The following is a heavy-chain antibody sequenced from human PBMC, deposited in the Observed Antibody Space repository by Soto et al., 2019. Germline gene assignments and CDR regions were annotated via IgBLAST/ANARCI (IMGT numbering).Heavy chain of an antibody. CDR3: SGAESPDTAYFSLY. CDR1: GFTFSNHA. CDR2: VAHDGTSK. V-gene: IGHV3-30-3*01. Sequence: PGGSLRLSCAASGFTFSNHAMHWVRRAPGKGLEWVALVAHDGTSKYYAGSVKGRFTISSDKSTNTLFLQMDSLNIEDSAVYYCSGAESPDTAYFSLYWGQGTPVTVSS. J-gene: IGHJ4*02. D-gene: IGHD1-26*01.